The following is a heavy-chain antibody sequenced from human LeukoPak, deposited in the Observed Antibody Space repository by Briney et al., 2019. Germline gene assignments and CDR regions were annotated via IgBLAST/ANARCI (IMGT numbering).Heavy chain of an antibody. CDR1: GGSFSGYY. CDR3: ATAYDILTGYYYSRSPSFDY. D-gene: IGHD3-9*01. V-gene: IGHV4-34*01. Sequence: PSETLSLTCAVYGGSFSGYYWSWIRQPPGKGLEWIGEINHSGSTNYNPSLKSRVTISVDTSKNQFSLKLSSVTAADTAVYYCATAYDILTGYYYSRSPSFDYWGQGTLVTVSS. CDR2: INHSGST. J-gene: IGHJ4*02.